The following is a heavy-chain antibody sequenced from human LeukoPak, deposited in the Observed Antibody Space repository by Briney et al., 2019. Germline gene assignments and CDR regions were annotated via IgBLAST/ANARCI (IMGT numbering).Heavy chain of an antibody. Sequence: ASVKVSRKASGYTFTGYYMHWVRQAPGQGLEWMGRINPNSGGTNYAQKFQGRVTMTRDTSISTAYMELSRLRSDDTAVYYCARDYYDSSGYYLEAFDIWGQGTMVTVSS. CDR2: INPNSGGT. V-gene: IGHV1-2*06. CDR1: GYTFTGYY. D-gene: IGHD3-22*01. J-gene: IGHJ3*02. CDR3: ARDYYDSSGYYLEAFDI.